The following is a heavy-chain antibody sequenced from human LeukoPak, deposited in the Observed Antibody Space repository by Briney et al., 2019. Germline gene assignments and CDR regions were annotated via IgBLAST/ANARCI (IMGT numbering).Heavy chain of an antibody. J-gene: IGHJ4*02. V-gene: IGHV4-59*01. Sequence: PSETLSLTCTVSGGSISSYYWSWIRQSPGKGLEWIGYIYYSGSTNYNPSLKSRVTISVDTSKNQFSLKLSSVTAADTAVYYCASSNWAWVVVAWGQGTLVTVSS. CDR3: ASSNWAWVVVA. CDR1: GGSISSYY. CDR2: IYYSGST. D-gene: IGHD2-21*01.